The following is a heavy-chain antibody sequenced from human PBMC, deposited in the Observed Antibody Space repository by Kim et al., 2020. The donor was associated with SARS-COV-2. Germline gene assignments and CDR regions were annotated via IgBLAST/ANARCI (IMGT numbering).Heavy chain of an antibody. Sequence: SETLSLTCAVYGGSFSGYYWSWIRQPPGKGLEWIGEINHSGSTNYNPSLKSRDTISVDTSKNQFSLKVSPVTAADTAVYYCARGSRQWLVRGPYYYYMDGWGKGTAVSVSS. D-gene: IGHD6-19*01. CDR1: GGSFSGYY. J-gene: IGHJ6*03. V-gene: IGHV4-34*01. CDR2: INHSGST. CDR3: ARGSRQWLVRGPYYYYMDG.